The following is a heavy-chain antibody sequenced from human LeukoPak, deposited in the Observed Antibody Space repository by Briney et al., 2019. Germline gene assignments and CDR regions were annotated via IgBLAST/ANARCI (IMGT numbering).Heavy chain of an antibody. CDR2: ISYDGINK. D-gene: IGHD3-22*01. CDR1: GFTFSSYG. J-gene: IGHJ3*02. V-gene: IGHV3-30*03. Sequence: PGGSLRLSCAASGFTFSSYGMHWVRQAPGKGLEWVAVISYDGINKYYADSVKGRFTISRDNSKNTLYLQMNSLRAEDTAVYYCARVLSSASYDGFDIWGQGTMVTVSS. CDR3: ARVLSSASYDGFDI.